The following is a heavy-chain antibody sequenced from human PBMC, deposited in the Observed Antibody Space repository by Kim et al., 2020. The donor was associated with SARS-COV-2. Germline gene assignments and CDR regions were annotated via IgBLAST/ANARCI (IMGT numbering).Heavy chain of an antibody. CDR2: IYSGGST. D-gene: IGHD6-13*01. CDR1: GFTVSSNY. Sequence: GGSLRLSCAASGFTVSSNYMSWVRQAPGKGLEWVSVIYSGGSTYYADSVKGRFTISRDNSKNTLYLQMNSLRAEDTAVYYCARASVEIKYSSSWYGFDAFDIWGPGKMVTVSS. CDR3: ARASVEIKYSSSWYGFDAFDI. V-gene: IGHV3-53*01. J-gene: IGHJ3*02.